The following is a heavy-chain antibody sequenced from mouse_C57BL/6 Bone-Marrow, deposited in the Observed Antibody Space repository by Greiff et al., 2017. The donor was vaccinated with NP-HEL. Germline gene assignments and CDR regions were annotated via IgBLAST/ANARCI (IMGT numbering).Heavy chain of an antibody. D-gene: IGHD1-1*01. V-gene: IGHV1-64*01. J-gene: IGHJ4*01. CDR2: IHPNSGST. CDR1: GYTFTSYW. CDR3: ARPHYYSSSYNYAMDY. Sequence: QVQLQQPGAELVKPGASVKLSCKASGYTFTSYWMHWVKQRPGQGLEWIGMIHPNSGSTNYHEKFKSKATLTVDKSSSTPYMQLSSLTSEDSAVYYCARPHYYSSSYNYAMDYGGQGTSVTVSA.